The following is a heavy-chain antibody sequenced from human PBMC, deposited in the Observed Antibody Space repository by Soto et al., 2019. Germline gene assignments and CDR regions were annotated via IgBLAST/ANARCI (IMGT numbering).Heavy chain of an antibody. J-gene: IGHJ6*02. CDR2: ISYDGSNK. V-gene: IGHV3-30*18. CDR1: GFTFSSYG. D-gene: IGHD2-15*01. Sequence: QVQLVESGGGVVQPGRSLRLSCAASGFTFSSYGMHWVRQAPGKGLEWVAVISYDGSNKYYADSVKGRFTISRDNSKNTLYLQMNSLRAEDTAVYYCAKIGSGYYYGMDVWGQGTTVTVSS. CDR3: AKIGSGYYYGMDV.